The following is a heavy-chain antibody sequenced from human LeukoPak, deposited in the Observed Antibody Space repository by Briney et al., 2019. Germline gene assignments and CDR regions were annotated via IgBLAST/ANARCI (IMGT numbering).Heavy chain of an antibody. CDR1: GGSFSDYY. CDR3: ARELGGSGLDY. V-gene: IGHV4-34*01. D-gene: IGHD3-10*01. CDR2: VWHSGST. Sequence: SETLSLTCAVYGGSFSDYYWSWIRQPPGKGLEWIGEVWHSGSTNYNPSLKSRVTISADTSKNQFSLKLNSVTAADTAVYYCARELGGSGLDYWGQGTLVTVSS. J-gene: IGHJ4*02.